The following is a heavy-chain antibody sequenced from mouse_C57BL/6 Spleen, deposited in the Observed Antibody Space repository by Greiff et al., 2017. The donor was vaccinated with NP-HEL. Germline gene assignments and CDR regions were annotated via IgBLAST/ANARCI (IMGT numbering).Heavy chain of an antibody. J-gene: IGHJ4*01. CDR3: ARHGESYAMDY. Sequence: EVQRVESGGDLVKPGGSLKLSCAASGFTFSSYGMSWVRQTPDKRLEWVATISSGGSYTYYPDSVKGRFTISRDNAKNTLYLQMSSLKSEDTAMYYCARHGESYAMDYWGQGTSVTVSS. CDR1: GFTFSSYG. V-gene: IGHV5-6*01. CDR2: ISSGGSYT.